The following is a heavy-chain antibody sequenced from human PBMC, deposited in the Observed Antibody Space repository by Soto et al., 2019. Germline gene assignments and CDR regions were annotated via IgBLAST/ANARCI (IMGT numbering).Heavy chain of an antibody. Sequence: SETLSLTCTVSGGSISSYYWSWIRQPPGKGLEWIGYIYYSGSTNYNPSLKSRVTISVNTSKNQFSLKLSSETAADTAVYYCARLVRGVNYYYYGMDVWGQGTTVTVSS. CDR2: IYYSGST. CDR3: ARLVRGVNYYYYGMDV. J-gene: IGHJ6*02. D-gene: IGHD3-10*01. V-gene: IGHV4-59*08. CDR1: GGSISSYY.